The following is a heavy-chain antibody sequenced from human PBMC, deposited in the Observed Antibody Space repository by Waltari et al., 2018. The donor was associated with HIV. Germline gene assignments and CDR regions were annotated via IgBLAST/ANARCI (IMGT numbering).Heavy chain of an antibody. J-gene: IGHJ4*02. CDR1: GGSFSGYY. D-gene: IGHD3-22*01. Sequence: QVHLQQWGAGLLQPSGTLSLTCAVYGGSFSGYYWSWVRQPPGKGLEWIGEINHSGSTNYNPSLKSRVSISVDTSKSHFSLRLNSVTAADTAVYYCARGYYFDSSGYYQFDHWGQGTLVTVSS. V-gene: IGHV4-34*01. CDR3: ARGYYFDSSGYYQFDH. CDR2: INHSGST.